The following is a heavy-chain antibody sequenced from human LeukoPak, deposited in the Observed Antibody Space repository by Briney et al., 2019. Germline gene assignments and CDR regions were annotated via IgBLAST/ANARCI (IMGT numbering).Heavy chain of an antibody. CDR1: GFTVSSNY. CDR3: ARERYSSDWSVFDY. CDR2: IYSGGNT. V-gene: IGHV3-53*01. Sequence: GGSLRLSCAASGFTVSSNYMRWVRQAPGKGLEWVSVIYSGGNTYYADSVKGRFTISRDNSKNTLYLQMNSLRAEDTAVYYCARERYSSDWSVFDYWGQGTLVTVSS. J-gene: IGHJ4*02. D-gene: IGHD6-13*01.